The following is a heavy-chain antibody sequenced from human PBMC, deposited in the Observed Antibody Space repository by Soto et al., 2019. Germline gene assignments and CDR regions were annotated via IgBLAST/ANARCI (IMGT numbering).Heavy chain of an antibody. CDR2: IYHTGST. V-gene: IGHV4-31*03. J-gene: IGHJ4*02. D-gene: IGHD3-16*02. CDR3: ARYRFSGKRWSKFDS. Sequence: TLSLACSVSGVVLGSDAYYWSWIRQHPGKGLEWIGNIYHTGSTYYNPSLKSRVVISLYTSQNQFFLRLSSVTAADTSFYLCARYRFSGKRWSKFDSCGQGSLVTVS. CDR1: GVVLGSDAYY.